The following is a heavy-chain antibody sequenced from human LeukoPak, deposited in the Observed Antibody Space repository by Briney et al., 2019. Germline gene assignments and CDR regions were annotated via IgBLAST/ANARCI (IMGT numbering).Heavy chain of an antibody. V-gene: IGHV3-30*02. D-gene: IGHD2-2*01. CDR1: GFTFSSYG. CDR2: IRYDGSNK. Sequence: GGSLRLSCAASGFTFSSYGMHWVRQAPGKGLEWVAFIRYDGSNKYYADSVKGRFTISRDNSKNTLYLQMNSLRAEDTAVYYCAKGPAEGWLEYFDYWGQGTLVTVSS. CDR3: AKGPAEGWLEYFDY. J-gene: IGHJ4*02.